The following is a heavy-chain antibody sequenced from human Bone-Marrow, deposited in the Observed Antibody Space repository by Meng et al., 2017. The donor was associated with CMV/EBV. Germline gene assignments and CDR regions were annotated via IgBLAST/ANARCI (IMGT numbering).Heavy chain of an antibody. V-gene: IGHV6-1*01. CDR1: GDSVSSDSAA. D-gene: IGHD1-26*01. CDR3: ARAVGAGKGWFDP. Sequence: LRLSCAISGDSVSSDSAAWQWIRQSPSRGLEWLGRTYYRSKWGTDYGVSVKSRITITSDTSKNQFSLHLNSVTPEDTAVYYCARAVGAGKGWFDPWGQGTLVTVS. CDR2: TYYRSKWGT. J-gene: IGHJ5*02.